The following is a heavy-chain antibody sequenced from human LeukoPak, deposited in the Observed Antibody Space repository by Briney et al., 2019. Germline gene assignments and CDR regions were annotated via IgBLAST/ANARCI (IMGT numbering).Heavy chain of an antibody. D-gene: IGHD2-2*01. Sequence: PSETLSLTCAVYGGSFGGYYWSWIRQPPGKGLEWIGEINHSGSTNYNPSLKSRVTISVDTSKNQFSLRLSSVTAADTAVYYCARGKRYCSSTSCPGGFDPWGQGTLVTVSS. J-gene: IGHJ5*02. V-gene: IGHV4-34*01. CDR1: GGSFGGYY. CDR3: ARGKRYCSSTSCPGGFDP. CDR2: INHSGST.